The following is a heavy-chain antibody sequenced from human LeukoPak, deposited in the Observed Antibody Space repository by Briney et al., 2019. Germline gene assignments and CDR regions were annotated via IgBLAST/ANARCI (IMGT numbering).Heavy chain of an antibody. D-gene: IGHD2-21*02. Sequence: SVKVSCKASGGTFSSYAISWVRQAPGQGLEWMGRIIPILGIANYAQKFQGRVTITADKSTSTAYMELSSLRSEDTAVYYCARKPAYCGGDCYSGVERWGQGTLVTVSS. CDR1: GGTFSSYA. CDR2: IIPILGIA. CDR3: ARKPAYCGGDCYSGVER. J-gene: IGHJ4*02. V-gene: IGHV1-69*04.